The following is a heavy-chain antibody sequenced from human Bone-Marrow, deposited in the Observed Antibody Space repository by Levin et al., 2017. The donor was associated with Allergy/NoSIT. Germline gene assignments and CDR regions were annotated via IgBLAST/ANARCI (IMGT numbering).Heavy chain of an antibody. CDR2: IVPFYGRA. CDR3: ARNKPGIVGSSEPFDI. Sequence: ASVKVSCKASGGTDSTAGITWVRQAPGQGLEWMGEIVPFYGRATYSQKFRDRVTITAHPSTSTVYMDLSSLRSEDTAMYYCARNKPGIVGSSEPFDIWGQGTMVTVSA. D-gene: IGHD1-26*01. V-gene: IGHV1-69*13. J-gene: IGHJ3*02. CDR1: GGTDSTAG.